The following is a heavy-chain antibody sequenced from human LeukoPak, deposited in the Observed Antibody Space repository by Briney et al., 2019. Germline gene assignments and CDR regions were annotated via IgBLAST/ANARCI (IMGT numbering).Heavy chain of an antibody. V-gene: IGHV4-59*01. J-gene: IGHJ5*02. CDR3: ARVYLTGLTGGPNWFDP. CDR1: GGSISSYY. D-gene: IGHD1-14*01. CDR2: IYYSGST. Sequence: SETLSLTCTVSGGSISSYYWSWIRQPPGKGLEWIGYIYYSGSTNYNPSLKSRVTISVDTSKNQFSLKLSSVTAADTAVYYCARVYLTGLTGGPNWFDPWGQGTLVTVSS.